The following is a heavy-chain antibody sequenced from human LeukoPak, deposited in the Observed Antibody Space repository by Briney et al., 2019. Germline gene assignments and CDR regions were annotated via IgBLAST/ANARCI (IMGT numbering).Heavy chain of an antibody. CDR3: ATLQLAMIDY. CDR2: ISSSSYI. Sequence: PGGSLRLSCAASGFTFSSYSMNWVRQAPGKGLEWVSSISSSSYIYYADSVKGRFTISRDNAKNSLYLQMNSLRAEGTAVYYCATLQLAMIDYWGQGTLVTVSS. CDR1: GFTFSSYS. V-gene: IGHV3-21*01. D-gene: IGHD3-10*01. J-gene: IGHJ4*02.